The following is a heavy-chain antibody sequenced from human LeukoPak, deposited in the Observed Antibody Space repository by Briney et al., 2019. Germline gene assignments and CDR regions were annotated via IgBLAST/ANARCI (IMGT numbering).Heavy chain of an antibody. CDR1: GGSISSGSYY. CDR2: IYTSGST. CDR3: ARDQFWSGYLGYYYYMDV. D-gene: IGHD3-3*01. Sequence: SQTLSLTCTVSGGSISSGSYYWSWIRQPAGKGLEWIGRIYTSGSTNYNPSLKSRVTISVDTSKNQFSLKLSSVTAADTAVYYGARDQFWSGYLGYYYYMDVWGKGTTVTVSS. J-gene: IGHJ6*03. V-gene: IGHV4-61*02.